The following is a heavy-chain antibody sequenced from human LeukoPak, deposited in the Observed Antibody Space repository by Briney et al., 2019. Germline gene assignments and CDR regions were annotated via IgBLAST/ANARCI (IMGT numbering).Heavy chain of an antibody. V-gene: IGHV1-18*01. Sequence: ASVKVSFKASGYTFSSYGISWVRQAPGQGREWMGLISAYNANTNYAQKLQGRVIMTTDTSTSTAYMELKSLRSDDTALYYCARYNSGYDDYWGQGTLVTVSS. CDR2: ISAYNANT. CDR3: ARYNSGYDDY. J-gene: IGHJ4*02. D-gene: IGHD5-18*01. CDR1: GYTFSSYG.